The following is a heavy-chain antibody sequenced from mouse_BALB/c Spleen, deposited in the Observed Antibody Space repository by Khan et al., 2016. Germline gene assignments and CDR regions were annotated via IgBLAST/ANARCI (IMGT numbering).Heavy chain of an antibody. Sequence: QVQLQQSGAELARPGASVKLSCKASGYTFTSYWMQWVKQRPGQGLEWIGAIYPGDGDTRYTQKFKGKATLTADKSSSTAYMQLSSMASEDSAVFYCAAGGCHGPFFDWGQGTTLTVSS. CDR3: AAGGCHGPFFD. CDR2: IYPGDGDT. V-gene: IGHV1-87*01. J-gene: IGHJ2*01. CDR1: GYTFTSYW. D-gene: IGHD1-1*01.